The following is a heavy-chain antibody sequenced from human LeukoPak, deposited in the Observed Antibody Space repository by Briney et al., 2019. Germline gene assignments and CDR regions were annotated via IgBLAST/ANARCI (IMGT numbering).Heavy chain of an antibody. CDR1: GGSISSYY. J-gene: IGHJ5*02. Sequence: SETLSLTCTVSGGSISSYYWSWIRQPPGKGLEWIGYINYSGSTNYNPSLKSRVTISVDTSKNQFSLKMSSVTAADTAVYYCARARDGHINNWFDPWGQGTLVTVSS. V-gene: IGHV4-59*01. CDR2: INYSGST. D-gene: IGHD5-24*01. CDR3: ARARDGHINNWFDP.